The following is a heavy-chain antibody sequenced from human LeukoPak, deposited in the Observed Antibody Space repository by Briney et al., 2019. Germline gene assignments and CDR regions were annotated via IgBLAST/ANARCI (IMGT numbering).Heavy chain of an antibody. D-gene: IGHD6-13*01. Sequence: MASETLSLTCAVSGGSISSSNWWGWVRQPPGKGLEWIGEIYHSGSTNYNPSLKSRVTISVDKSKNQFSLKLSSVTAADTAVYYCAAGYLSSWYYFDYWGQGTLVTVSS. CDR3: AAGYLSSWYYFDY. CDR2: IYHSGST. V-gene: IGHV4-4*02. CDR1: GGSISSSNW. J-gene: IGHJ4*02.